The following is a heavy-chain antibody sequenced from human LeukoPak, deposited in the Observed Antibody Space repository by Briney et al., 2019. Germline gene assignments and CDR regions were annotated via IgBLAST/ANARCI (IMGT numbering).Heavy chain of an antibody. J-gene: IGHJ3*02. D-gene: IGHD3-9*01. V-gene: IGHV1-8*01. Sequence: GASVKVSCKASGYTFTSYDINWVRQATGQGLEWMGWMNPNSGNTGYAQKFQGRVTMTRNTSISTAYMELSSLRSEDTAVYYCARGSNSGYDILTGYEDAFDIWGQGTMVTVSS. CDR2: MNPNSGNT. CDR1: GYTFTSYD. CDR3: ARGSNSGYDILTGYEDAFDI.